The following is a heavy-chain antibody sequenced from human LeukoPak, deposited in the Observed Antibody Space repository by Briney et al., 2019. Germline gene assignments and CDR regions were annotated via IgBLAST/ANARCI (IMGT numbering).Heavy chain of an antibody. D-gene: IGHD1-26*01. V-gene: IGHV4-39*07. CDR1: GGSISSSSYY. CDR2: IYYSGST. Sequence: SETLSLTCTDSGGSISSSSYYWGWIRQPPGKGLEWIGSIYYSGSTYYNPSLKSRVTISVDTSKNQFSLKLSSVTAADTAVYYCARGGSYQNWFDPWGQGTLVTVSS. CDR3: ARGGSYQNWFDP. J-gene: IGHJ5*02.